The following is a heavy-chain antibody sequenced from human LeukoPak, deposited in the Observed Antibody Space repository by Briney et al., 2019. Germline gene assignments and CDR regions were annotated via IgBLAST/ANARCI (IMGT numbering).Heavy chain of an antibody. CDR3: ARGSPPRRNYDSSGYYSYYFDY. CDR2: ISAYNGHT. V-gene: IGHV1-18*01. J-gene: IGHJ4*02. CDR1: GYTFTRYG. Sequence: GASVKVSCKASGYTFTRYGISWVRQAPGQGLEWMGWISAYNGHTKYAQKFQGRVTMTTDTSTSTAYMELRSLRSDDTAVYYCARGSPPRRNYDSSGYYSYYFDYWGQGTLVTVSS. D-gene: IGHD3-22*01.